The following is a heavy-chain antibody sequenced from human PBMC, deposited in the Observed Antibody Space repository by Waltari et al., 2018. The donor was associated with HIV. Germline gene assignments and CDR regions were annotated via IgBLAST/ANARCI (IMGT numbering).Heavy chain of an antibody. Sequence: QLQLQESGPALVKPSETLSLTCTVSTGYITPSYYWGWVRQFPGTGLEWIGSIYSNGVSHYAPSLKSRVALSVDMSKNQFSWTWTAVTAADTSRYFCVALRTVTGTIDKWGQGTLVTVS. D-gene: IGHD6-19*01. V-gene: IGHV4-39*01. CDR3: VALRTVTGTIDK. J-gene: IGHJ4*02. CDR1: TGYITPSYY. CDR2: IYSNGVS.